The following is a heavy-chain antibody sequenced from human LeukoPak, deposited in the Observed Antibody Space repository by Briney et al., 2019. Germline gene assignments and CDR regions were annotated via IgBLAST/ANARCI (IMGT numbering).Heavy chain of an antibody. CDR2: INHSGST. J-gene: IGHJ4*02. D-gene: IGHD5-18*01. V-gene: IGHV4-34*01. Sequence: XXQSPGKGXXWIGEINHSGSTNYNPSLKSRVTISVDTSKNQFSLKLSSVTAADTAVYYCASLPGYSYGYGPDYWGQGTLVTASS. CDR3: ASLPGYSYGYGPDY.